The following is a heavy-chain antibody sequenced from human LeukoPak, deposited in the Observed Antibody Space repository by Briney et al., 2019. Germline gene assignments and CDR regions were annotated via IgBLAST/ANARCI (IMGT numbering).Heavy chain of an antibody. D-gene: IGHD3-22*01. CDR2: INHSGST. V-gene: IGHV4-34*01. J-gene: IGHJ4*02. CDR3: ARGLRDSSGYYYALYYFDY. Sequence: PSEILSLTCAVYGGSFSGYYWSWVRQPPGKGLEWIGEINHSGSTNYNPSLKSRVTISVDTSKNQFSLKLSSVTAADTAVYYCARGLRDSSGYYYALYYFDYWGQGTLVTVSS. CDR1: GGSFSGYY.